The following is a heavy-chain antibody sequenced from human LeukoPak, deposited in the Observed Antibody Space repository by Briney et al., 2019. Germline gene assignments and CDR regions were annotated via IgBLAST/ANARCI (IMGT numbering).Heavy chain of an antibody. D-gene: IGHD3-10*01. CDR1: GFTSSFYW. J-gene: IGHJ4*02. CDR3: AISHGSGRSHY. CDR2: IKEDGIEK. V-gene: IGHV3-7*01. Sequence: PGGSLRLSCADSGFTSSFYWMSWVRQAPGKGLEWLVNIKEDGIEKHYLDSVNGRFTISRDSAKNSLYLQMSSLRVEDTAVYYCAISHGSGRSHYWGQGTLVIVSS.